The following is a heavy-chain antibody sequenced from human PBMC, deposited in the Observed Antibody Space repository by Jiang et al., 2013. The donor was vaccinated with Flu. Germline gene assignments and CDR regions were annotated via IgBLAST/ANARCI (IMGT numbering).Heavy chain of an antibody. CDR2: IDPKSGGT. CDR1: GYTFTGYY. CDR3: TRGASVSSTGWYRRWFDP. D-gene: IGHD6-19*01. J-gene: IGHJ5*02. Sequence: KPGASVKVSCKASGYTFTGYYLHWVRQAPGQGLEWVGWIDPKSGGTKYAQKFQGWVTMTRDTAISTAYMELSRLKFDDTALYYCTRGASVSSTGWYRRWFDPWGQGTLVTVSS. V-gene: IGHV1-2*04.